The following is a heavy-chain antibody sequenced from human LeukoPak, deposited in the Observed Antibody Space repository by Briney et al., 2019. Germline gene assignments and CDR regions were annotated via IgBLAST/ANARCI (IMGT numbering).Heavy chain of an antibody. J-gene: IGHJ4*02. Sequence: ASVKVSCKASGGTFSSYAISWVRQAPGQGLEWMGGIIPIFGTANYAQKFQGRVTITADKSTSTAYMELSSLRSEDAAVYYCAALGYDFWSGYYLSGPDYWGQGTLVTVSS. CDR2: IIPIFGTA. CDR1: GGTFSSYA. CDR3: AALGYDFWSGYYLSGPDY. D-gene: IGHD3-3*01. V-gene: IGHV1-69*06.